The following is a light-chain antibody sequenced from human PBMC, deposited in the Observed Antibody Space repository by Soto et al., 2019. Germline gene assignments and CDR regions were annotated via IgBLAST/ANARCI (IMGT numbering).Light chain of an antibody. CDR2: DAS. J-gene: IGKJ5*01. V-gene: IGKV1-33*01. CDR1: QDIRSD. CDR3: QQLDNFTIT. Sequence: IQMTQSPSSLSASVGDSITITCRASQDIRSDLGWYQKKPGKAPKILIFDASSLKTGVPSRFSGSGSGTHFNLVISRLQTEDVAMYECQQLDNFTITFGQGTRREIK.